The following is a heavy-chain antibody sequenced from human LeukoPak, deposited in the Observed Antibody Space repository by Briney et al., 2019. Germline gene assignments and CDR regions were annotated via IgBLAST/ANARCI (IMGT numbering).Heavy chain of an antibody. CDR2: ISSGSSTI. J-gene: IGHJ4*02. CDR3: ARSDIVGATAPFDY. D-gene: IGHD1-26*01. Sequence: GGSLRLSCAASGFTFSSYSMNWVRQAPGRGLEWVSYISSGSSTIFYTDFVKGRFTISRDNAKNSVQLQMNSLRDEDTAVYYCARSDIVGATAPFDYWGQGTLATVSS. V-gene: IGHV3-48*02. CDR1: GFTFSSYS.